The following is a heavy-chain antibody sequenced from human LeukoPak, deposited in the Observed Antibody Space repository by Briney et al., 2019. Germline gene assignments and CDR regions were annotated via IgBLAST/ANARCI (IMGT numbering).Heavy chain of an antibody. CDR2: IYYSGST. J-gene: IGHJ3*02. D-gene: IGHD2-2*01. Sequence: SETLSLTCTVSGGSISSGGYSWSWIRQRPGKGLEWIGYIYYSGSTYYNPSLKSRVTISVDTSKNQFSLKLSSVTAADTAVYYCARASLTIVVVPAASQSLAFDIWGQGTMVTVSS. CDR1: GGSISSGGYS. V-gene: IGHV4-31*03. CDR3: ARASLTIVVVPAASQSLAFDI.